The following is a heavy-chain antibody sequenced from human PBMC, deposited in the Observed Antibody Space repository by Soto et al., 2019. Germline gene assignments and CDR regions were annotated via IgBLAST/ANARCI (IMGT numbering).Heavy chain of an antibody. J-gene: IGHJ6*03. CDR3: ARIYCSRPTMGYYYYYMDV. CDR2: IYYSGST. D-gene: IGHD2-2*01. V-gene: IGHV4-39*01. Sequence: SETLSLTCTVSGGSISSSSYYWGWIRQPPGKGLEWIGSIYYSGSTYYNPSLKSRVTISVDTSKNQFSLKLSSVTAADTAVYYCARIYCSRPTMGYYYYYMDVWGKGTTVTVS. CDR1: GGSISSSSYY.